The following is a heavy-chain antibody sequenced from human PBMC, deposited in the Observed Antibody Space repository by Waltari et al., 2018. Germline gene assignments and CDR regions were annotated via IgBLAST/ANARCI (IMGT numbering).Heavy chain of an antibody. V-gene: IGHV4-34*01. J-gene: IGHJ4*02. CDR3: ARGRTPYYFDY. CDR2: INHSGST. CDR1: GGSFSGYY. D-gene: IGHD2-15*01. Sequence: QVQLQQWGAGLLKPSETLSLTCAVYGGSFSGYYWSWIRQPPGKGLEWIGEINHSGSTNYNPALKSRVTISVDTSKNQFSLKLSSVTASDTAVYYCARGRTPYYFDYWGQGTLVTVSS.